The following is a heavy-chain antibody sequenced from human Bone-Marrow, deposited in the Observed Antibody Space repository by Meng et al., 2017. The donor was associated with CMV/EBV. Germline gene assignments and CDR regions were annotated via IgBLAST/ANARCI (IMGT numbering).Heavy chain of an antibody. CDR2: IGGSIEDT. D-gene: IGHD1-26*01. Sequence: GESLKISCAASGFTFSNYAMSWVRQAPGKGLEWVSAIGGSIEDTFYTDSVKGRFTISRDNSKNTLYLQMNSLRAEDTAVYYCAKVFARWELHDFDYWGQGTLVTVSS. V-gene: IGHV3-23*01. CDR3: AKVFARWELHDFDY. J-gene: IGHJ4*02. CDR1: GFTFSNYA.